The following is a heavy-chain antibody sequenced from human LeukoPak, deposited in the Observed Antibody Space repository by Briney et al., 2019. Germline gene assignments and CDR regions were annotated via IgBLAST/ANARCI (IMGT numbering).Heavy chain of an antibody. CDR3: AREGADYYDS. D-gene: IGHD1-26*01. J-gene: IGHJ4*02. CDR1: GYTFTSYG. V-gene: IGHV1-18*01. Sequence: ASVKVSCKASGYTFTSYGISWVRQAPGQGLEWMGWISAYNGNTNYAQKFQGRVTMTRNTSISTAYMELSSLTSEDTAMYFCAREGADYYDSWGQGTLVTVSS. CDR2: ISAYNGNT.